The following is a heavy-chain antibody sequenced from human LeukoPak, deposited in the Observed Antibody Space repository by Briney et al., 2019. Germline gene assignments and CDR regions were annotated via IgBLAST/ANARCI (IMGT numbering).Heavy chain of an antibody. CDR2: ISGSGGST. V-gene: IGHV3-23*01. Sequence: GLSLRLSCAASGFTFSNYAMSWARQAPGKGLEWVSAISGSGGSTYYADSVKGRFTISRDNSKNTLYLQMNSLRAEDTAVYYCTKGTIWLPFDYWGQGTLVTVSS. J-gene: IGHJ4*02. D-gene: IGHD5-18*01. CDR3: TKGTIWLPFDY. CDR1: GFTFSNYA.